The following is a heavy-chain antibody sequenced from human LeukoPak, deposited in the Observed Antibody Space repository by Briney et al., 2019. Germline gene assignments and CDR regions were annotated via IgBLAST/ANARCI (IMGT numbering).Heavy chain of an antibody. CDR1: GGSFSGYY. CDR3: ARRARKGYCSSTSCYGDGPWFNP. J-gene: IGHJ5*02. CDR2: INHSGST. V-gene: IGHV4-34*01. Sequence: SETLSLTCAVYGGSFSGYYWSWIRQPPGKGLEWIGEINHSGSTNYNPSLKSRVTISVDTSKNQFSLKLSSVTAADTAVYYCARRARKGYCSSTSCYGDGPWFNPWGQGTLVTVSS. D-gene: IGHD2-2*01.